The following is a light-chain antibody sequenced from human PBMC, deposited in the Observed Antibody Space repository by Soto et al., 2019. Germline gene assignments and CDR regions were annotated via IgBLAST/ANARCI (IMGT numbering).Light chain of an antibody. CDR1: SSDVGYYNY. CDR3: SSYTTRSTQV. V-gene: IGLV2-14*01. J-gene: IGLJ2*01. CDR2: EVS. Sequence: QSALTQPASVSGSPGQSITISCTGTSSDVGYYNYVSWYQHHPGKAPKLTIYEVSNRPSGVSNRFSGSKSGNTASLTISGLQAEDEADYYCSSYTTRSTQVFGGGTKLTVL.